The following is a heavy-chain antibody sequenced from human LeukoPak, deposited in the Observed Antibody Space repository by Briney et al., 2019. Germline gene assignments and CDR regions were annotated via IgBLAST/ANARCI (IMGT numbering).Heavy chain of an antibody. J-gene: IGHJ6*02. CDR2: ISSSSSYI. CDR3: ARDFFGYSSGWSAYYGMDV. CDR1: GFTVSNSY. V-gene: IGHV3-21*01. D-gene: IGHD6-19*01. Sequence: PGGSLRLSCAISGFTVSNSYLSWVRQAPGKGLEWVSSISSSSSYIYYADSVKGRFTISRDNAKNSLYLQMNSLRAEDTAVYYCARDFFGYSSGWSAYYGMDVWGQGTTVTVSS.